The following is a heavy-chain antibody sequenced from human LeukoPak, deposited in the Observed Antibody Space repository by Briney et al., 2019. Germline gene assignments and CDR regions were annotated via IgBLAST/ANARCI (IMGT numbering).Heavy chain of an antibody. V-gene: IGHV1-18*01. Sequence: ASVKVSCKASGYTFTSYGISWVRQAPGQGLEWMGWISAYNGNTNYAQKLQGRVTMTTDASTSTAYMELRSLRSDDTAVYYCAREPDYANWFDPWGQGTLVTVSS. J-gene: IGHJ5*02. CDR2: ISAYNGNT. D-gene: IGHD4-17*01. CDR3: AREPDYANWFDP. CDR1: GYTFTSYG.